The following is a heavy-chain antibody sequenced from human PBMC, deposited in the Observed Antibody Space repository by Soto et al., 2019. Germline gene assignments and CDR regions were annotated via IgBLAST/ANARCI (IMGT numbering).Heavy chain of an antibody. D-gene: IGHD4-17*01. J-gene: IGHJ4*02. Sequence: PGESLKISCKGSGYSFTSYWIGWVRQMPGKGLEWMGIIYPGDSDTRYSPSFQGQATISADKSISTAYLQWSSLKASDTAMYYCARHMGVVLYGDPTYYFDYWGQGTLVTVSS. V-gene: IGHV5-51*01. CDR3: ARHMGVVLYGDPTYYFDY. CDR1: GYSFTSYW. CDR2: IYPGDSDT.